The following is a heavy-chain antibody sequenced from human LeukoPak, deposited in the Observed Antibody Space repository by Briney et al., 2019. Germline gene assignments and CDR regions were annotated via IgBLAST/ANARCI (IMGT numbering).Heavy chain of an antibody. CDR2: IYYSGST. J-gene: IGHJ4*02. Sequence: SETLSLTCTVSGGSISSYYWSWIRQPPGKGLEWNGYIYYSGSTNYNPSLKSRVTISVDTSKNQFSLKLSSVTAADTAVYYCASKADSSGYLVWGQGTLVTVSS. CDR1: GGSISSYY. CDR3: ASKADSSGYLV. D-gene: IGHD3-22*01. V-gene: IGHV4-59*01.